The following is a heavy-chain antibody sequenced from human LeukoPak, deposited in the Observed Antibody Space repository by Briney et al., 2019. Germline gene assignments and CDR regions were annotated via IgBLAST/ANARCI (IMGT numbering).Heavy chain of an antibody. CDR2: INQDGSDK. CDR3: TRGSQWELLGSCDY. CDR1: GFTFSDFW. Sequence: GGSLRLSCAASGFTFSDFWMNWVRQAPGKGLEWVANINQDGSDKYYVDSVKGRFTISRDNAKNSLYLQMNSLRAEDTAVYYCTRGSQWELLGSCDYWGQGTLVSVSS. J-gene: IGHJ4*02. V-gene: IGHV3-7*01. D-gene: IGHD1-26*01.